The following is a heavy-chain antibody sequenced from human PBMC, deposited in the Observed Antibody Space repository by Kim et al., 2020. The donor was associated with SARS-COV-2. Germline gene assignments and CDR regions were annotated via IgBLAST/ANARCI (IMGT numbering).Heavy chain of an antibody. V-gene: IGHV1-18*01. CDR2: ISSDNRTT. D-gene: IGHD6-19*01. CDR1: GYIFSEYG. Sequence: ASVKVSCKASGYIFSEYGFSWVRQAPGQGLDWMGWISSDNRTTNFAQSLQGRLTMTTDTSTNTAYMELRGLRSDDTAVYYCARDRRRGWYTIDSWGQGTLVTVSS. CDR3: ARDRRRGWYTIDS. J-gene: IGHJ4*02.